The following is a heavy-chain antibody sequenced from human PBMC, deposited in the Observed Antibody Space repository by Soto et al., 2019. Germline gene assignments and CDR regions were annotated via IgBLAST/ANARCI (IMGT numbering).Heavy chain of an antibody. CDR1: GFTFSSYA. CDR3: PKAGVGV. J-gene: IGHJ1*01. CDR2: ISGSGGST. D-gene: IGHD2-15*01. Sequence: EVQLLESGGGLVQPGGSLRLSCAASGFTFSSYAMNWVRQAPGKGLEWVSAISGSGGSTYYADSVKGRFTISRDNSKNTPYRQMNSRRAEDTAVYYGPKAGVGVWGQGTLVTGYS. V-gene: IGHV3-23*01.